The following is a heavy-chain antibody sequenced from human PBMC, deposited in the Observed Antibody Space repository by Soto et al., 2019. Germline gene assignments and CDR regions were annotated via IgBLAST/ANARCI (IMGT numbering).Heavy chain of an antibody. CDR3: ARVCITMVRGVATQDAFDI. Sequence: GGSLRLSWAASGFPVSSNYMSWVRQAQGKGLEWVSVIYSGGSTYYADSVKGRFTISRHNSKNTLYLQMNSLRAEDTAVYYCARVCITMVRGVATQDAFDIWGQGTMVTVSS. J-gene: IGHJ3*02. D-gene: IGHD3-10*01. V-gene: IGHV3-53*04. CDR1: GFPVSSNY. CDR2: IYSGGST.